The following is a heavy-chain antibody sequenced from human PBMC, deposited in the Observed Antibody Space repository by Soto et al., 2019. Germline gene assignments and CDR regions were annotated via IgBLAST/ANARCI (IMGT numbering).Heavy chain of an antibody. D-gene: IGHD7-27*01. V-gene: IGHV3-53*04. CDR1: GFTVGTKY. Sequence: HPGGSLRLSCAASGFTVGTKYMSWVRQAPGKGLEWVSVIYRDGTTKYAESVKGRFSISRQNSKNTLSLQMDSLRAEDTAVYYCVGDGPHWGDLFSYWAQGILVT. J-gene: IGHJ4*02. CDR3: VGDGPHWGDLFSY. CDR2: IYRDGTT.